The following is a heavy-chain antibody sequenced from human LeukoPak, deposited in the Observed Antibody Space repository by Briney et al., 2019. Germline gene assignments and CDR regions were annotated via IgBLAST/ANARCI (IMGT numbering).Heavy chain of an antibody. CDR1: GYTFTSYY. Sequence: ASVKVSCKASGYTFTSYYMHWVRQAPGQGLEWMGIINPSGGSTSYAQKFQGRVTMTRDTSTSTVYMELSSLRSEDTAVYYRARDGVWALDCSGGSCYGEYFDYWGQGTLVTVSS. J-gene: IGHJ4*02. CDR2: INPSGGST. V-gene: IGHV1-46*01. CDR3: ARDGVWALDCSGGSCYGEYFDY. D-gene: IGHD2-15*01.